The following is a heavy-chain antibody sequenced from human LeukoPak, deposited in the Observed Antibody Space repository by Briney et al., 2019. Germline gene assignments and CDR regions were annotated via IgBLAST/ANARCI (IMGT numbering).Heavy chain of an antibody. CDR2: ISYDGSNK. Sequence: PGGSLRLSCAASGFTFSSYGMHWVRQAPGKGLEWVAVISYDGSNKYYADSVKGRFTISRDNSKNTLYLQMNSLRAEDTAVYYCARDLECSSTSCYGHWFDPWGQGTLVTVSS. D-gene: IGHD2-2*01. CDR1: GFTFSSYG. J-gene: IGHJ5*02. CDR3: ARDLECSSTSCYGHWFDP. V-gene: IGHV3-30*03.